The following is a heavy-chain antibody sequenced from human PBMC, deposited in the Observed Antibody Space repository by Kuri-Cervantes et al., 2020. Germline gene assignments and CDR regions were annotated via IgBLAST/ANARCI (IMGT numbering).Heavy chain of an antibody. D-gene: IGHD2-2*01. CDR2: ISYDGSNK. CDR1: GFTFSSYA. CDR3: SRYCVGTGCSVWGDS. Sequence: GGSLRLSCAASGFTFSSYAMHWVRQAPGKGLEWVAVISYDGSNKYYAGSVKGRFTISRDNAKNSLYLQMNSLRAEDTAVYYCSRYCVGTGCSVWGDSWGQGTLVTVSS. V-gene: IGHV3-30-3*01. J-gene: IGHJ4*02.